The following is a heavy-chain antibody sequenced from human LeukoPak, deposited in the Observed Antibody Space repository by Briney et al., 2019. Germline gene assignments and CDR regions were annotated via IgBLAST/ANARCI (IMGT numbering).Heavy chain of an antibody. Sequence: PGGSLRLSCAASGFTFSSYAMSWVRQAPGKGLEWGSAISGSGGSTYYADSVKGRFTISRDNSKNTLYLQMNSLRAEDTAVYYCARRHYYGSGSYYIWGQGTLVTVSS. J-gene: IGHJ4*02. V-gene: IGHV3-23*01. D-gene: IGHD3-10*01. CDR3: ARRHYYGSGSYYI. CDR1: GFTFSSYA. CDR2: ISGSGGST.